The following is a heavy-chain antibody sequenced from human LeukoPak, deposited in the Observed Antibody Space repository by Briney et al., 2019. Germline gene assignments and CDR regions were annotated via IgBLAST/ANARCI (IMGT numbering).Heavy chain of an antibody. D-gene: IGHD3-10*01. J-gene: IGHJ4*02. CDR1: GFTFSDYA. CDR2: ISTSGGTT. CDR3: ASRSGGYRHFDD. Sequence: GGSLRLSCAASGFTFSDYAMSWVRQAPGKELEWVSAISTSGGTTVYADSVKGRFTISRDNSRNTLYLQMDSLRAEDTAVYYCASRSGGYRHFDDWGQGTLVTVSS. V-gene: IGHV3-23*01.